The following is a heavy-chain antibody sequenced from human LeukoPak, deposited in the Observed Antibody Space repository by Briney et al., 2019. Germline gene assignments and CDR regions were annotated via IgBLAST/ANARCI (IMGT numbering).Heavy chain of an antibody. D-gene: IGHD3-22*01. CDR1: GFTVSSNY. V-gene: IGHV3-53*01. CDR2: IYSGGST. Sequence: QTGGSLRLSCAASGFTVSSNYMSWVRQAPGKGLEWVSVIYSGGSTYYADSVKGRFTISRDNSKNTLYLQMNSLRAEDTAVYYCARDMNYDSSGYYDYWGQGTLVTVSS. J-gene: IGHJ4*02. CDR3: ARDMNYDSSGYYDY.